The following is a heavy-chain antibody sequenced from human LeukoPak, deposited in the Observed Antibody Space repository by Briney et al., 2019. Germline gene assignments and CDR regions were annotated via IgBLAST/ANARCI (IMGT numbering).Heavy chain of an antibody. CDR1: GFTFSSYA. D-gene: IGHD4-11*01. V-gene: IGHV3-30-3*01. CDR2: ISYDGSNK. Sequence: PGGSLRLSCAASGFTFSSYAMHWVRQAPGKGLEWVAVISYDGSNKYYADSVKGRFTISRDNSKNTLYLQMNSLRAEDTAVYYCARDSAFYSNYYFYGMDVWGQGTTVTVSS. CDR3: ARDSAFYSNYYFYGMDV. J-gene: IGHJ6*02.